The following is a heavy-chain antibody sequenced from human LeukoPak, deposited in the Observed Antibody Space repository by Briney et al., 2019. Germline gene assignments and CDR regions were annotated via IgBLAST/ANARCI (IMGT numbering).Heavy chain of an antibody. CDR1: GFTFSSYA. CDR3: ARTITGTTWRLLGAMDV. V-gene: IGHV3-64*01. Sequence: GGSLRLSCAASGFTFSSYAMHWVRQAPGKGLEYVSAISSNGGSTYYANSVKGRFTISRDNSKNTLYLQVGSLRAEDMAVYYCARTITGTTWRLLGAMDVWGQGTTVTVSS. CDR2: ISSNGGST. J-gene: IGHJ6*02. D-gene: IGHD1-20*01.